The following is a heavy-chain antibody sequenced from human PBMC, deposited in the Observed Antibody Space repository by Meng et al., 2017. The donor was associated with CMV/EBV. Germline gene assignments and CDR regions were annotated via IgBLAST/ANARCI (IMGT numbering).Heavy chain of an antibody. J-gene: IGHJ4*02. CDR1: GFTFDDYT. Sequence: GGSLRLSCAASGFTFDDYTMHWVRQAPGKGLEWVSLISWDGGSTYYADSVKGRFTISRDNSKHSLYLQMNSLRTEDTALYYCAKDIGATIGRGAIDYWGQGTLVTVSS. CDR3: AKDIGATIGRGAIDY. D-gene: IGHD5-12*01. V-gene: IGHV3-43*01. CDR2: ISWDGGST.